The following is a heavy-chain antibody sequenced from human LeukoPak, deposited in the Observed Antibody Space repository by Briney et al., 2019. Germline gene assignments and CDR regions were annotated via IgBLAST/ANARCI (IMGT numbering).Heavy chain of an antibody. D-gene: IGHD3-10*01. J-gene: IGHJ4*02. CDR1: GFTLSSYS. Sequence: GGSLRLSCAPSGFTLSSYSMNWVRQAPGKGLEWVSSISSSSSYIYYADSVKGRFTISRDNAKNSLYLQMNSLRAEDTAAYYCARDLYGSGSYYSYWGQGTLVTVSS. V-gene: IGHV3-21*01. CDR3: ARDLYGSGSYYSY. CDR2: ISSSSSYI.